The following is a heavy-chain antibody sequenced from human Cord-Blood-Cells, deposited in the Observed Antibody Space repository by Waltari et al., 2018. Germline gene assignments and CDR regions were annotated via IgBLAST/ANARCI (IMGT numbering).Heavy chain of an antibody. J-gene: IGHJ3*02. Sequence: QVQLVESGGGVVQPGRSLGLSCAASGFTFSSFGLPWVRQAPGKGLEWVAVIWYDGSNKYYADSVKGRFTISRDNSKNTLYLQMNSLRAEDTAVYYCARDPTGDNAFDIWGQGTMVTVSS. CDR3: ARDPTGDNAFDI. D-gene: IGHD7-27*01. V-gene: IGHV3-33*01. CDR2: IWYDGSNK. CDR1: GFTFSSFG.